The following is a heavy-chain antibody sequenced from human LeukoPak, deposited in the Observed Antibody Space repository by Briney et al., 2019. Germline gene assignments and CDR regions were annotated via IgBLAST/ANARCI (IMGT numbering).Heavy chain of an antibody. CDR1: GGSISGYY. J-gene: IGHJ6*04. D-gene: IGHD3-16*01. V-gene: IGHV4-4*09. CDR2: IYSSGST. CDR3: ARFTYTTRPSDV. Sequence: PSETLSLTCSVSGGSISGYYWSWIRQPPGQTLEWIGYIYSSGSTNYNPSLQSRVTMSVDTSMNQFSLRLSSVTAADTAVYYCARFTYTTRPSDVWGKGTTVTVSS.